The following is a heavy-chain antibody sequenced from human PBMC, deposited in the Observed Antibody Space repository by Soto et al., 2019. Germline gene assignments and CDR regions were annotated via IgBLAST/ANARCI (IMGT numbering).Heavy chain of an antibody. V-gene: IGHV4-59*01. CDR1: GGSISSYY. CDR2: IYYSGST. Sequence: SETLSLTCTVSGGSISSYYWSWIRQTPGKGLEWIGYIYYSGSTNYNPSLKSRVTISVDTSKNQFSLKLSSVTAADTAVYYCARGAAYYYDSSGYSPVFDYWGQGTLVTVSS. CDR3: ARGAAYYYDSSGYSPVFDY. D-gene: IGHD3-22*01. J-gene: IGHJ4*02.